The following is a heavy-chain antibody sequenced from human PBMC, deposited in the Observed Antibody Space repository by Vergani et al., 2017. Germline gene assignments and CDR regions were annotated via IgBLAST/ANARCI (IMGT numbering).Heavy chain of an antibody. CDR2: ISYDGSNK. CDR3: ARDRGDSSRDYGGRRHHNWFDP. CDR1: GFTFSSYA. J-gene: IGHJ5*02. Sequence: QVQLVESGGGVVQPGRSLRLSCAASGFTFSSYAMHWVRQAPGKGLEWVAVISYDGSNKYYADSVKGRFTISRDNSKNTLYLQMNSLRAEDTAVYYCARDRGDSSRDYGGRRHHNWFDPWGQGTLVTVSS. D-gene: IGHD4-23*01. V-gene: IGHV3-30*01.